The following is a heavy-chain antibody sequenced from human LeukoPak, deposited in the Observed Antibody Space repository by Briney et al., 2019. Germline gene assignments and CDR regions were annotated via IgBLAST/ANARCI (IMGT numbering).Heavy chain of an antibody. CDR1: GFTFSSYS. D-gene: IGHD6-6*01. V-gene: IGHV3-48*01. J-gene: IGHJ4*02. CDR3: ARQGRYSSSWGTFDY. Sequence: GGSLRLSCAASGFTFSSYSMNWVRQAPGKGLEWVSYISSSSSTIYYADSVKGRFTISRDNSKNTLYLQMGSLRAEDMAVYYCARQGRYSSSWGTFDYWGQGTLVTVSS. CDR2: ISSSSSTI.